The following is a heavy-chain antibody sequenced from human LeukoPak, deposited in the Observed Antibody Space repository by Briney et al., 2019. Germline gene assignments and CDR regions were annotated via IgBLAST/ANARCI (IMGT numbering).Heavy chain of an antibody. CDR2: IIPIFGTA. CDR3: ARAEVPAAISWFDP. V-gene: IGHV1-69*13. D-gene: IGHD2-2*02. CDR1: GYTFTSYG. J-gene: IGHJ5*02. Sequence: ASVKVSCKASGYTFTSYGISWVRQAPGQGLEWMGGIIPIFGTANYAQKFQGRVTITADESTSTAYMELSSLRSEDTAVYYCARAEVPAAISWFDPWGQGTLVTVSS.